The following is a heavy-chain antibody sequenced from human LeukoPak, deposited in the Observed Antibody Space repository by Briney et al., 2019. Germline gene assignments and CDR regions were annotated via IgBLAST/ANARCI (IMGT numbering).Heavy chain of an antibody. CDR1: GFSVSNNY. Sequence: GGSLRLSCAASGFSVSNNYMSWVRQAPGKGLEGVSGIYSRGATYYADSVKGRFTISRDNSKNTLYLQMNSLRVEDTAVYYCAARNYWGQGTLVTVSS. V-gene: IGHV3-53*01. J-gene: IGHJ4*02. CDR3: AARNY. D-gene: IGHD1-14*01. CDR2: IYSRGAT.